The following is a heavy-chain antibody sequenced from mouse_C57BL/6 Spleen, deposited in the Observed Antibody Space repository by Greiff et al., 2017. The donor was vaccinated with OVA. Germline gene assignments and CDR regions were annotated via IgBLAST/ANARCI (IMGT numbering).Heavy chain of an antibody. CDR3: ASPYYYGSSDYYAMDY. D-gene: IGHD1-1*01. CDR2: IYPGDGDT. V-gene: IGHV1-80*01. CDR1: GYAFSSYW. Sequence: QLQQSGAELVKPGASVKISCKASGYAFSSYWMNWVKQRPGKGLEWIGQIYPGDGDTNYNGKFKGKATLTADKSSSTAYMQLSSLTSEDSAVYFCASPYYYGSSDYYAMDYWGQGTSVTVSS. J-gene: IGHJ4*01.